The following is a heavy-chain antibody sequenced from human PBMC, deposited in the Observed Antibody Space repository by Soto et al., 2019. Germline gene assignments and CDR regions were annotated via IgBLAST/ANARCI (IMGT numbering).Heavy chain of an antibody. D-gene: IGHD1-26*01. CDR1: GFTLYSYW. V-gene: IGHV3-74*01. CDR3: TRNRYSGSYFFP. J-gene: IGHJ5*02. CDR2: INSDGSSI. Sequence: GGSLRLSCEASGFTLYSYWMHWVRQAPGKGLVWVSLINSDGSSISYADSVKGRFTISRDNAKNTVYLQMDSLRAEDTAVYYCTRNRYSGSYFFPWGQGTLVTVSS.